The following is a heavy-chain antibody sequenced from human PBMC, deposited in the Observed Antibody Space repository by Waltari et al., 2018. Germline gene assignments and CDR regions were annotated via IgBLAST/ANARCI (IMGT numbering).Heavy chain of an antibody. CDR1: GFTSRNYW. D-gene: IGHD2-8*02. V-gene: IGHV3-74*01. CDR2: INSAASTT. CDR3: ARGSPSYWALGL. Sequence: EEQLVESGGGLVQPGGSLRLSCAASGFTSRNYWMHWVRQAPGKGPVWVSRINSAASTTNYADSVKGRFTISRDNAKNTLYLQMDSLRVEDTAVYYCARGSPSYWALGLWGQGILVTVSS. J-gene: IGHJ4*02.